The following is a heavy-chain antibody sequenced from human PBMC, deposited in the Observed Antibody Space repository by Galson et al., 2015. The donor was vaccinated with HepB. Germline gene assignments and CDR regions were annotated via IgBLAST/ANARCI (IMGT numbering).Heavy chain of an antibody. CDR2: IIPIFGTA. Sequence: SVKVSCKASGGTFSSYAISWVRQAPGQGLEWMGGIIPIFGTANYAQKFQGRVTITADKSTSTAYMELSSLRSEDTAVYYCARAYYDFWSGGIGTSENYGMDVWGQGTTVTVSS. J-gene: IGHJ6*02. V-gene: IGHV1-69*06. CDR1: GGTFSSYA. D-gene: IGHD3-3*01. CDR3: ARAYYDFWSGGIGTSENYGMDV.